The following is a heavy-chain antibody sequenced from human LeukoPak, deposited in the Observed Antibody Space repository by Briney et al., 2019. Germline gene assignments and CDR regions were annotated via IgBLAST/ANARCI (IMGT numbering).Heavy chain of an antibody. CDR3: ARNILFAFDI. D-gene: IGHD1/OR15-1a*01. CDR2: IYNDGRT. J-gene: IGHJ3*02. V-gene: IGHV3-53*01. CDR1: GLTVSSSY. Sequence: PGGSLRLSCAASGLTVSSSYMSWVRQAPGKGLEWVSIIYNDGRTYYADSMKGRFTISRDNSKNTLYLQVNSLRAEDTAMYYCARNILFAFDIWGQGTMVSVSS.